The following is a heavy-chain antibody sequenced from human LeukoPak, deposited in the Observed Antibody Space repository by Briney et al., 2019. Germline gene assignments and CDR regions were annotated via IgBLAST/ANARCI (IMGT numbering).Heavy chain of an antibody. CDR2: IYHSGST. D-gene: IGHD2-2*01. J-gene: IGHJ4*02. V-gene: IGHV4-38-2*02. CDR3: ARLLADIVVVPAAFFDY. CDR1: GHSISGGYY. Sequence: SETLSLTCTVSGHSISGGYYWGWIRQPPGKGLEWIGSIYHSGSTYYKPSLKSRVTISVDTSKNQLSLKLSSVTAADTAVYYCARLLADIVVVPAAFFDYWGQGTLVTVSS.